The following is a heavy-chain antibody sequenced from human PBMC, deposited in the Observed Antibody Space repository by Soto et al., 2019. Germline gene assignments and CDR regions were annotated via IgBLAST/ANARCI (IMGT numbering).Heavy chain of an antibody. CDR2: IYYSGST. V-gene: IGHV4-39*01. CDR3: ARHGIVGATRSLYYYYGMDV. D-gene: IGHD1-26*01. Sequence: SETLSLTCTVSGGSISSSSYYWGWIRQPPGKGMEWIGSIYYSGSTYYNPSLKSRVTISVDTSKNQFSLKLSSVTAADTAVYYFARHGIVGATRSLYYYYGMDVWGQGTTVTVSS. J-gene: IGHJ6*02. CDR1: GGSISSSSYY.